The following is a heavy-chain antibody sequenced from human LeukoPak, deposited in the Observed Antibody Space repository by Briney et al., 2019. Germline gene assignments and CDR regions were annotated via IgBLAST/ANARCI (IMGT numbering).Heavy chain of an antibody. J-gene: IGHJ4*02. D-gene: IGHD3-22*01. Sequence: SETLSLTCAIYGGSFSDYYWSWIRQPPGKGLEWIGEINHSGSTNYNPSLTSRVTMSVDTSKNQFPLKLSPVTAADTAVYYCARGPPRDFGTSGFYYNYWGQGTRVTVSS. V-gene: IGHV4-34*01. CDR2: INHSGST. CDR1: GGSFSDYY. CDR3: ARGPPRDFGTSGFYYNY.